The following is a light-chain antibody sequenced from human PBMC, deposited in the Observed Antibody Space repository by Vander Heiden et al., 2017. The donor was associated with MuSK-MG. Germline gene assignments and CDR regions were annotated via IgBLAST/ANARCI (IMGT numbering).Light chain of an antibody. V-gene: IGLV3-21*04. CDR3: QVWDSSSDHPGV. CDR2: YDS. J-gene: IGLJ1*01. CDR1: NIGSKS. Sequence: SYVLTQPPSASVAPGKTARITCGGNNIGSKSVHWYQRKPGQAPVLVIYYDSDRPSGIPERFSGSNSGNTATLTISRVEAGDEADYYCQVWDSSSDHPGVFGTGTKVTVL.